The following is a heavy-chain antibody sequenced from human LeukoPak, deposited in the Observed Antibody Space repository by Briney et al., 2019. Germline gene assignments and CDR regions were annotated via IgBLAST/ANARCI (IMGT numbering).Heavy chain of an antibody. J-gene: IGHJ4*02. CDR3: ARHRAGYHLDW. Sequence: SETLSLTCTVSGGSISGYYWGWIRQPPGKGLEWIGSHYYSGSTYYNPSLKSRVTISVDTSKNHFSLKLNSVTAADTAVYYCARHRAGYHLDWWGQGTLVTVSS. CDR2: HYYSGST. D-gene: IGHD3-9*01. V-gene: IGHV4-39*01. CDR1: GGSISGYY.